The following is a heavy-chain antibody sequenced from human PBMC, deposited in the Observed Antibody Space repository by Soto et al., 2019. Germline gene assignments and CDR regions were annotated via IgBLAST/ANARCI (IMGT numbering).Heavy chain of an antibody. CDR1: GGSFSVYY. CDR2: INHSGST. D-gene: IGHD1-7*01. J-gene: IGHJ6*02. CDR3: ARGRGGWNYGYYYGMDV. V-gene: IGHV4-34*01. Sequence: SETLSLTCAVYGGSFSVYYWSWIRHPPGKGLEWIGEINHSGSTNYNPSLKSRVTISVDTSKNQFSLKLSSVTAADTAVYYCARGRGGWNYGYYYGMDVWGQGTTVTVSS.